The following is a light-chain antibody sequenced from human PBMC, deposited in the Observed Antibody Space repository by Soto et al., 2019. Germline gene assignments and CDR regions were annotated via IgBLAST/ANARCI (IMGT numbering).Light chain of an antibody. CDR2: GAS. CDR3: QQYDNWPLT. V-gene: IGKV3-15*01. Sequence: EIVMTQSPSALSVYQGERATLSCRASHSVSSNLAWYQQKPGQAPRLLIYGASTRATGIPARFSGSGSGTEFTLTISSLQSEDFAVYYCQQYDNWPLTFGGGTMV. CDR1: HSVSSN. J-gene: IGKJ4*01.